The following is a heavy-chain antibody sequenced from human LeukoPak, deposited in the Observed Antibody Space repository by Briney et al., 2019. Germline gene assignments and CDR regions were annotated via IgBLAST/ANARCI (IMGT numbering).Heavy chain of an antibody. D-gene: IGHD4-17*01. Sequence: GGSLRLSCAASGFTFSSYWMSWVRQAPGKGLEWVANIKQDGSEKYYVDSVKGRFTISRDNAKNSLYLQMNSLRAEDTAVYYCARDHRLPTTPYGDYNFVYWGQGTLVTVSS. V-gene: IGHV3-7*01. CDR2: IKQDGSEK. J-gene: IGHJ4*02. CDR1: GFTFSSYW. CDR3: ARDHRLPTTPYGDYNFVY.